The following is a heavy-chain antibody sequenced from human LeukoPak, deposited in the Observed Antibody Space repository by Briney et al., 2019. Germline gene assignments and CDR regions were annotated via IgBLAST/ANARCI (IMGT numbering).Heavy chain of an antibody. Sequence: GSLRLSCAASGFTFSNYYMNWVRQPPGKGLEWIGDINHSGSTRYNPSLKSRVTISLDTSKNQFSLELTSVTAADTAVYYCARDYYHGSAYYDWFDPWGQGTLVIVSS. CDR3: ARDYYHGSAYYDWFDP. CDR2: INHSGST. J-gene: IGHJ5*02. CDR1: GFTFSNYY. V-gene: IGHV4-34*01. D-gene: IGHD3-22*01.